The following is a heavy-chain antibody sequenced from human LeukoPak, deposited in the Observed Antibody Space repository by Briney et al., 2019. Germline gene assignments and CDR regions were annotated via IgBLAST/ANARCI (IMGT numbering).Heavy chain of an antibody. CDR2: ISPNSGGT. V-gene: IGHV1-2*02. D-gene: IGHD4-17*01. J-gene: IGHJ4*02. CDR3: ARDKVRSFSFDY. Sequence: ASVKVSCKASGYTFTGYYMHWVRQAPGQGLEWMGWISPNSGGTNYAQKFQGRVTMTRDTSISTAYMELSRLRSDDTAVYYCARDKVRSFSFDYWGQGTLVTVSS. CDR1: GYTFTGYY.